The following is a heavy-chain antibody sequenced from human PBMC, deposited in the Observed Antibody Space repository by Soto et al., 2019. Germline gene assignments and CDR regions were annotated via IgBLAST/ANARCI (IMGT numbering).Heavy chain of an antibody. CDR3: TKNSAYALDY. V-gene: IGHV4-30-4*08. CDR2: IYYSGSS. D-gene: IGHD5-12*01. CDR1: GGSISGDYY. Sequence: SETLSLTCSVSGGSISGDYYWGWIRQSPEKGLEWIGYIYYSGSSYSNPALQSRLSMSLDTSKNQFSLKLRSVTAADTAVYYCTKNSAYALDYWGQGTLVTVSS. J-gene: IGHJ4*02.